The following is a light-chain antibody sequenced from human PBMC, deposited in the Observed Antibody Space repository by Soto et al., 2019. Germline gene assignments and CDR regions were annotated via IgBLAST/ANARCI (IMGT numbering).Light chain of an antibody. CDR2: EAS. Sequence: DIQMTQSPSSLSASVGDRVTITCRASQSFSSHLNWYQQKPGKAPQLLIYEASSLQGGVPSRFSGSGSGTDFTLTISRLQADDFAIYYCQQRYSMPLTFGPGTRVDIK. J-gene: IGKJ3*01. V-gene: IGKV1-39*01. CDR3: QQRYSMPLT. CDR1: QSFSSH.